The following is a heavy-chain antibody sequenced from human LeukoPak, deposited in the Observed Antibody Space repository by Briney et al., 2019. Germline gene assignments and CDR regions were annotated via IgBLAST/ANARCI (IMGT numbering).Heavy chain of an antibody. CDR3: ARQKCTSASCLTKNAFDI. D-gene: IGHD2-2*01. V-gene: IGHV4-4*09. CDR1: GSIRGYY. J-gene: IGHJ3*02. Sequence: SETLSLTCTVSGSIRGYYWSWIRQPPGKGLEWIGYIYTSGSTNYNPSLESRVTISVDTSKNQFSLDLSSVTAADTAVYYCARQKCTSASCLTKNAFDIWGQGTMVTVSS. CDR2: IYTSGST.